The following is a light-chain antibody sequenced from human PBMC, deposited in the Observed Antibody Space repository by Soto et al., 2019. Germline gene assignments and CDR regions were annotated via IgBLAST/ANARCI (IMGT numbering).Light chain of an antibody. CDR2: RNN. V-gene: IGLV1-47*01. CDR1: SSNIGSNY. J-gene: IGLJ3*02. Sequence: QAVVTQPPSASGTPGQRVTISCSGSSSNIGSNYVYWYQQLPGTAPKLLIYRNNQRPSGVPDQFSGSKSGTSASLAISGLRSEDEADYYCAAWDDSLSGVFGGGTKVTVL. CDR3: AAWDDSLSGV.